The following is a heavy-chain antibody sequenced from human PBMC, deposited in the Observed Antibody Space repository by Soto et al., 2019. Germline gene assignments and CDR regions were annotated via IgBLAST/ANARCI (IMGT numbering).Heavy chain of an antibody. J-gene: IGHJ3*02. D-gene: IGHD2-21*02. V-gene: IGHV3-11*01. CDR3: ARDLSRDCGGDCYSGAFDI. CDR1: GLTFSDYY. CDR2: ISSSGSTI. Sequence: GGSLRLSCVASGLTFSDYYMSWIRQAPGKGLDWVSYISSSGSTIYYADSVKGRFTISRDNAKNSLYLQMNSLRAEDTAVYYCARDLSRDCGGDCYSGAFDIWGQGTMVTVSS.